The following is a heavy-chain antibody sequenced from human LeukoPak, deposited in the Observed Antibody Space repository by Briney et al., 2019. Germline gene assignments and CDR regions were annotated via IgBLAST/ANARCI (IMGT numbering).Heavy chain of an antibody. CDR2: INQAGSEK. D-gene: IGHD6-19*01. V-gene: IGHV3-7*01. CDR3: ARGQGWDDY. Sequence: GGSLRLSCAVSGFNFSYFWMSWVRQGPGKGLEWVANINQAGSEKYYVDSVKGRFTISRDNAKNLLALQMNSLRAEDTAVYYCARGQGWDDYWGQGNLVTVSS. J-gene: IGHJ4*02. CDR1: GFNFSYFW.